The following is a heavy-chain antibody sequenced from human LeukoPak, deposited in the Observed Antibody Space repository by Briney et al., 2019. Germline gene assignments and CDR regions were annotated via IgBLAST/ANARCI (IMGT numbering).Heavy chain of an antibody. V-gene: IGHV1-18*01. J-gene: IGHJ6*03. Sequence: GASVKVSCKASGDTFSNSAFSWVRQAPGQGLEWMGWISAYNGNTNYAQKLQGRVTMTTDTSTSTAYMELRSLRSDDTAVYYCARLVVPAAMRLLGYYYYYYMDVWGKGTTVTVSS. CDR2: ISAYNGNT. CDR1: GDTFSNSA. CDR3: ARLVVPAAMRLLGYYYYYYMDV. D-gene: IGHD2-2*01.